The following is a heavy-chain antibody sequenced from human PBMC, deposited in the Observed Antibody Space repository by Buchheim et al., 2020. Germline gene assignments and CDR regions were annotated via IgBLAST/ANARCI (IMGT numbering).Heavy chain of an antibody. Sequence: QVQLQESGPGLVKPSQTLSLTCTVSGGSISSGGYYWSWIRQHPGKGLEWIGYIYYSVSTYYNPPLKSRVTISVATSQTQLSLKLSSVTAADTAVYYCARDNRDYDILTGYTNYGMDVWGQGTT. CDR2: IYYSVST. J-gene: IGHJ6*02. V-gene: IGHV4-31*03. CDR3: ARDNRDYDILTGYTNYGMDV. CDR1: GGSISSGGYY. D-gene: IGHD3-9*01.